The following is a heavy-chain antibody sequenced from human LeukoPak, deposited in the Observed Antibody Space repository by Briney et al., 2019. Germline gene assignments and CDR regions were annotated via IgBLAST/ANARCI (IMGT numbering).Heavy chain of an antibody. J-gene: IGHJ5*02. Sequence: ASVKVSCTASGYTFTLYYMHWVRQAPGQGLEWMGTINPSGGSTHYAQRFQGRVTMTRDTSTSTVYMELSSLRSEDTAVYYCARGYCSSTSCYAWFDPWGQGTLVTVSS. CDR2: INPSGGST. CDR3: ARGYCSSTSCYAWFDP. CDR1: GYTFTLYY. D-gene: IGHD2-2*01. V-gene: IGHV1-46*01.